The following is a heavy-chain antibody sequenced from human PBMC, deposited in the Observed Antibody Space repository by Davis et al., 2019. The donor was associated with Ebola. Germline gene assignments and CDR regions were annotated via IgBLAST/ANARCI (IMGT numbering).Heavy chain of an antibody. Sequence: GESLKISCSASGFTFSSHWMTWVRQAPGKGLEWVADIRPDGTVKNHVDSVRGRFIISRDNARNSLFLQMDSLRSDDTAVYYCARRITMILESWFDPWGQGTLVTVSS. CDR3: ARRITMILESWFDP. V-gene: IGHV3-7*03. CDR1: GFTFSSHW. J-gene: IGHJ5*02. CDR2: IRPDGTVK. D-gene: IGHD3-22*01.